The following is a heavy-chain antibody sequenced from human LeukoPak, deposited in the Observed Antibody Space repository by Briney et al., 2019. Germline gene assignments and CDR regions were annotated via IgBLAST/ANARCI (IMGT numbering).Heavy chain of an antibody. V-gene: IGHV3-7*01. J-gene: IGHJ6*03. CDR3: ARVGSYYYYYMDV. Sequence: GGSLRLSCAASGFTFSSYWMSWVRQAPGKGLEWVANIKQDGSEKYYVDSVKGRFTISRDNAKNSLYLQMNSLRAEDTAVYYCARVGSYYYYYMDVWGKGTTVTISS. CDR2: IKQDGSEK. CDR1: GFTFSSYW.